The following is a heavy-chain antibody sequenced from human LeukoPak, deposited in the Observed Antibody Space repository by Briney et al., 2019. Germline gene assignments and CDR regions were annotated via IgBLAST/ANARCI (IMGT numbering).Heavy chain of an antibody. CDR2: ISYSGST. CDR1: GGSISDYY. CDR3: ARDPGTTWPYWYFDL. J-gene: IGHJ2*01. V-gene: IGHV4-59*01. D-gene: IGHD1-14*01. Sequence: PSETLSLTCTVSGGSISDYYWSWLRQPPGKGLEWIGYISYSGSTNYSPSLNSRVTISLDTSKNQFSLNLSSVTAADTAVYYCARDPGTTWPYWYFDLWGRGTLVTVSS.